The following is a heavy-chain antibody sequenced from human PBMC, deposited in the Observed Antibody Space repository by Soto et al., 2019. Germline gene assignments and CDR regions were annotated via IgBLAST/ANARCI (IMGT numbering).Heavy chain of an antibody. D-gene: IGHD3-16*02. CDR3: AKDEDYDYIWGSYRSAGHSYYFDY. J-gene: IGHJ4*02. V-gene: IGHV3-23*01. Sequence: EVQLLESGGGFVQAGGSLRLSCAASGFTFRDYGMSWVRQAPGKGLEWVSSISGSGTTTYYADSVKGRFTISRDNSKNTLYLQMSSLRAEDTAVYYCAKDEDYDYIWGSYRSAGHSYYFDYWGQGTLVTVSS. CDR2: ISGSGTTT. CDR1: GFTFRDYG.